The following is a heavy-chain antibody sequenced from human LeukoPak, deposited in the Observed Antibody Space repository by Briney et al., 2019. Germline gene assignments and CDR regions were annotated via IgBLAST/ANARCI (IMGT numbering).Heavy chain of an antibody. D-gene: IGHD6-19*01. CDR2: ISSSSSYT. CDR1: GFTFNNYA. CDR3: ARESVGSGWSYYYYGMDV. V-gene: IGHV3-11*06. Sequence: GGSLRLSCAASGFTFNNYAMSWVRQAPGKGLEWVSYISSSSSYTNYADSVKGRFTISRDNAKNSLYLQMNSLRAEDTAVYYCARESVGSGWSYYYYGMDVWGQGTTVTVPS. J-gene: IGHJ6*02.